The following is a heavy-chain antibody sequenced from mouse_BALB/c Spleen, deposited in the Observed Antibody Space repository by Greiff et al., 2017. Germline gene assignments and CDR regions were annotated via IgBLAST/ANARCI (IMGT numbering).Heavy chain of an antibody. D-gene: IGHD2-4*01. V-gene: IGHV5-15*02. J-gene: IGHJ4*01. CDR1: GFTFSDYG. Sequence: EVMLVESGGGLVQPGGSRKLSCAASGFTFSDYGMAWVRQAPGKGPEWVAFISNLAYSIYYADTVTGRFTISRENDKNTLYLEMSSLRSEDTAMYYCARDDSAGAMDYWGQGTSVTVSS. CDR3: ARDDSAGAMDY. CDR2: ISNLAYSI.